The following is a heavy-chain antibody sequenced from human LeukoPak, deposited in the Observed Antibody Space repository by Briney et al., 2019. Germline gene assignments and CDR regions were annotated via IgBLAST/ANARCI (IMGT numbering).Heavy chain of an antibody. CDR3: AKDDGGSYDY. J-gene: IGHJ4*02. CDR2: IPYDGSNK. CDR1: GFTFSTYA. D-gene: IGHD1-26*01. Sequence: GGSLRLSCAASGFTFSTYAMHWVRQAPGKGLEWVAVIPYDGSNKYYADSVKGRLTISRENSKNRLYLQMNSLRAEDTAVYYCAKDDGGSYDYWGQGTLVTVSS. V-gene: IGHV3-30*04.